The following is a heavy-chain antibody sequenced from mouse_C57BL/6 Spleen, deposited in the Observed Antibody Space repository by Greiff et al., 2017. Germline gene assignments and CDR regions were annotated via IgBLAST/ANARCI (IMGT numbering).Heavy chain of an antibody. D-gene: IGHD2-3*01. Sequence: EVKVEESGEGLVKPGGSLKLSCAASGFTFSSYAMSWVRQTPEKRLEWVAYISSGGDYIYYADTVKGRFTISRDNARNTLYLQMSSLKSEDTAMYYCTRDLSGYYYGYYAMDYWGQGTSVTVSS. CDR3: TRDLSGYYYGYYAMDY. J-gene: IGHJ4*01. CDR2: ISSGGDYI. V-gene: IGHV5-9-1*02. CDR1: GFTFSSYA.